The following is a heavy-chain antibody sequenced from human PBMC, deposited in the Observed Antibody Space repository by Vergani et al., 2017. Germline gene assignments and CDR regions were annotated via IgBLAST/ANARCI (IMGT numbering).Heavy chain of an antibody. V-gene: IGHV1-46*01. CDR1: GSTFTSYY. CDR2: INPSGGST. CDR3: ARIETTQGFFDY. Sequence: QVQLVQSGAEVKKPGASVKVSCKASGSTFTSYYMHWVRPAPGQGLELMGIINPSGGSTSYAQKFQGRVTMTRDTSTSTVYMELSSRRSEDTAVYYCARIETTQGFFDYWGQGTLVTVSS. D-gene: IGHD4-17*01. J-gene: IGHJ4*02.